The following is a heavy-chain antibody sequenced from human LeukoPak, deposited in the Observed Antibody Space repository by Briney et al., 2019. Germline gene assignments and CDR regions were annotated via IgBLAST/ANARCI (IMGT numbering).Heavy chain of an antibody. CDR3: ARDRGITMIVVAPFDY. V-gene: IGHV1-69*04. J-gene: IGHJ4*02. D-gene: IGHD3-22*01. CDR1: GYSFSSYY. Sequence: SVKVSCKASGYSFSSYYMHWVRQAPGQGLEWMGRIIPILGIANYAQKFQGRVTITADKSTSTAYMELSSLRSEDTAVYYCARDRGITMIVVAPFDYWGRGTLVTVSS. CDR2: IIPILGIA.